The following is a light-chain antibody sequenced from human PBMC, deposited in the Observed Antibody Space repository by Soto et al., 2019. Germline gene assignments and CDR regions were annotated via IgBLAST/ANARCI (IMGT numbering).Light chain of an antibody. CDR1: HDINNY. CDR3: QQFDNLPVT. V-gene: IGKV1-33*01. Sequence: DIQMTQSPSSLSASVGDRVTIICQASHDINNYLNWYQQKPGKAPKLLIYYSSNWEIGVPSRFSGSGYGTRFSFTISSLQPEDIATYYCQQFDNLPVTFGQGTRLEIK. CDR2: YSS. J-gene: IGKJ5*01.